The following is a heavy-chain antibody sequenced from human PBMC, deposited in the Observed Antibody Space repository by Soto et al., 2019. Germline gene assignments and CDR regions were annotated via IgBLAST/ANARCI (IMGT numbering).Heavy chain of an antibody. Sequence: QVQLVESGGGVVQPGTSLRLSCVASGFTFSSYPMYWVRQAPGQGLEWVAVTSYDGSKKYYADSVKGRFTVSRDNSKNTLDVQMNRLRAEDTAVYYCARGGIGGIYGWFDPWGQGTLVSVSS. J-gene: IGHJ5*02. CDR1: GFTFSSYP. CDR2: TSYDGSKK. D-gene: IGHD2-15*01. V-gene: IGHV3-30-3*01. CDR3: ARGGIGGIYGWFDP.